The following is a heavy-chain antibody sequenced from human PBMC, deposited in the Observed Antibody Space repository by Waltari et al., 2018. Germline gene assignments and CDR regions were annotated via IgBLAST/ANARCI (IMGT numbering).Heavy chain of an antibody. V-gene: IGHV3-30*04. Sequence: QVQLVESGGGVVQPGRSLRLSCAASGFTFSSYAMHWVRQAPGKGMEWVAVISDDARNKYYADSVKGRFTISRDNSKNTLYLQMNSLRAEDTAVYYGVATSYFDYWGQGTLVTVSS. CDR1: GFTFSSYA. D-gene: IGHD5-12*01. CDR3: VATSYFDY. J-gene: IGHJ4*02. CDR2: ISDDARNK.